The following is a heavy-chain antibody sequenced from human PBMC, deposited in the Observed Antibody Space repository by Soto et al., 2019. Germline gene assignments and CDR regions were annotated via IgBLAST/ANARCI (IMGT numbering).Heavy chain of an antibody. J-gene: IGHJ5*02. Sequence: QLRESGPGLVKPSGTLSLNCFVSGASISSTYWWSWVRQTPGKRLEWIGQIYHTGTTSYTPSLKNRVTISLDQSNNQFSLRLTSMTAADTAVYYCATLPPRIVVVMTELPTWGQGTLVTVSS. D-gene: IGHD2-15*01. V-gene: IGHV4-4*02. CDR3: ATLPPRIVVVMTELPT. CDR2: IYHTGTT. CDR1: GASISSTYW.